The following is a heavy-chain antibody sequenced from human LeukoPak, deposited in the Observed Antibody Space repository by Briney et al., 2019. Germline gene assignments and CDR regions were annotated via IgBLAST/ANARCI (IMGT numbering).Heavy chain of an antibody. D-gene: IGHD3-10*01. J-gene: IGHJ6*03. V-gene: IGHV4-39*01. CDR2: IYSSGST. Sequence: SETLSLTCTVSGASVSGSPYYWGWIRQLPGKGLEWIGSIYSSGSTYYNASLQSRVTISIETSKNQFSLKLSSVTAADTAVYYCVRIRTLGVRGVIITDYYYYMDVWGKGTTVTISS. CDR3: VRIRTLGVRGVIITDYYYYMDV. CDR1: GASVSGSPYY.